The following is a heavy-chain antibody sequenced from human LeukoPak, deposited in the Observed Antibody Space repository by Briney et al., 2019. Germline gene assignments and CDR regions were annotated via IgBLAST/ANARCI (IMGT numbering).Heavy chain of an antibody. CDR3: ASLGYCSSTSCYLNWFDP. CDR2: IYYSGST. D-gene: IGHD2-2*01. V-gene: IGHV4-59*12. Sequence: SETLSLTCTVSGGSISDYYWNWIRQPPGKGLEWIGYIYYSGSTNYNPSLKSRVTISVDTSKKQFSLKLSSVTAADTAVYYCASLGYCSSTSCYLNWFDPWGQGTLVTVSS. J-gene: IGHJ5*02. CDR1: GGSISDYY.